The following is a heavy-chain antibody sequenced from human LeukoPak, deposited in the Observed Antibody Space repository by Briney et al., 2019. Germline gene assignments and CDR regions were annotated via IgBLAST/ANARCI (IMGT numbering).Heavy chain of an antibody. J-gene: IGHJ4*02. Sequence: GASVKVSCKASGYTFTSCYMHWVRQAPGQGLEWMGIINPSGGSTSYAQKFQGRVTMTRDTSTSTVYMELSSLRSEDTAVYYCARDASIYGPSDYWGQGTLVTVSS. D-gene: IGHD3-10*01. V-gene: IGHV1-46*01. CDR2: INPSGGST. CDR3: ARDASIYGPSDY. CDR1: GYTFTSCY.